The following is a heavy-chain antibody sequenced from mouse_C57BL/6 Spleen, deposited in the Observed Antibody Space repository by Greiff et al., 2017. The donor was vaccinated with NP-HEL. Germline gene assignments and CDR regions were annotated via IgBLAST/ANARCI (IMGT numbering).Heavy chain of an antibody. CDR2: ISSGGDYI. Sequence: EVQVVESGEGLVKPGGSLKLSCAASGFTFSSSAMSWVRQTPEKRLEWVAYISSGGDYIYYAATVKGRFTISRDNARNTLYLQMSSLKSEDTAMYYGTREEEPDYDYDETGWYFDVWGTGTTVTVSS. CDR3: TREEEPDYDYDETGWYFDV. D-gene: IGHD2-4*01. J-gene: IGHJ1*03. CDR1: GFTFSSSA. V-gene: IGHV5-9-1*02.